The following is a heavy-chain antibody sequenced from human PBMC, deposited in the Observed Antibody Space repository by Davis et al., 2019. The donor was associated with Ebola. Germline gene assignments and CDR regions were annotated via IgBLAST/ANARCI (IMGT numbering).Heavy chain of an antibody. CDR3: ARDRSYYYDSSGYYSQPYWVDY. Sequence: MPSETLSLTCTVSGGSFSSYYWGWIRQPPGKGLEWIGSIYHSGSTYYNPSLKSRVTISVDTSKNQFSLKLSSVTAADTAVYYCARDRSYYYDSSGYYSQPYWVDYWGQGTLVTVSS. D-gene: IGHD3-22*01. V-gene: IGHV4-38-2*02. J-gene: IGHJ4*02. CDR2: IYHSGST. CDR1: GGSFSSYY.